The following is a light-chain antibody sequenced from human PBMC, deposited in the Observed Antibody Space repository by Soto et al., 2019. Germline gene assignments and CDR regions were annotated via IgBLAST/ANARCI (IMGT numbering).Light chain of an antibody. Sequence: QSVLTQQPSVSGAPGQRGTMSCSGNSSNIGAGFDVHWYQQLPGAAPKLLIYASTNRPSGVPDRFSGSKSDTSASLAITGLQIDDEADYYCQSYDTGLTGHVLFGGGTKLTVL. J-gene: IGLJ2*01. CDR1: SSNIGAGFD. CDR3: QSYDTGLTGHVL. CDR2: AST. V-gene: IGLV1-40*01.